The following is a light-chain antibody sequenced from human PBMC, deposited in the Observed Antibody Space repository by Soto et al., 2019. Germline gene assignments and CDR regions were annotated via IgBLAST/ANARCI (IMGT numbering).Light chain of an antibody. CDR2: TNN. J-gene: IGLJ2*01. V-gene: IGLV1-44*01. CDR3: AAWDDSLNALV. CDR1: DSNIGNYA. Sequence: SVLTQPPSASGTPGQRVTISCSGSDSNIGNYAVDWYQQLPGTAPKLLIYTNNQRPSGVPDRFSGSKSGTSASLAISGLQSEDEANYLCAAWDDSLNALVFGGGTKVTVL.